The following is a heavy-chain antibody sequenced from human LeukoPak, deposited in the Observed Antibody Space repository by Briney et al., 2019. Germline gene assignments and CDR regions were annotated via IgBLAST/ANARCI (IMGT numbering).Heavy chain of an antibody. J-gene: IGHJ4*02. CDR3: ARVMYSSSWYDY. D-gene: IGHD6-13*01. V-gene: IGHV1-18*01. CDR2: ISAYNGNT. Sequence: ASVKVSCKASGYTFTSYDINWVRQATGQGLEWMGWISAYNGNTNYAQKLQGRVTMTTDTSTSTAYMELRSLRSDDTAVYYCARVMYSSSWYDYWGQGTLVTVSS. CDR1: GYTFTSYD.